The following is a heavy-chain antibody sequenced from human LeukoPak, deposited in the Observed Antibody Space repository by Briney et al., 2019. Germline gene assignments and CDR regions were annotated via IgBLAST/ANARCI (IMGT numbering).Heavy chain of an antibody. CDR3: ARGPGGSYPRGYFDY. CDR1: GVSISSYY. D-gene: IGHD1-26*01. Sequence: KPSETLSLTCTVSGVSISSYYWSWIRQPPGKGLEWIGYIYYSGSTNYNPSLKSRVTISVDTSKNQFSLKLSSVTAADTAVYYCARGPGGSYPRGYFDYWGQGTLVTVSS. J-gene: IGHJ4*02. V-gene: IGHV4-59*01. CDR2: IYYSGST.